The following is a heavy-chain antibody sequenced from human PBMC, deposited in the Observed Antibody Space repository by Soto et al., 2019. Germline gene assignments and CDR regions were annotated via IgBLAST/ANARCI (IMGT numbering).Heavy chain of an antibody. CDR1: GGSISSGGYY. CDR3: ARSVFP. Sequence: QVQLQESGPGLVKPSQTLSLTCTVSGGSISSGGYYCSWIRQHPGKGLEWIGYIYYSGSTYYNPSLKRRITTSLDTSKNQFSLKLSYVTAADTAVYYCARSVFPWGQGTLVTVSS. CDR2: IYYSGST. J-gene: IGHJ5*02. V-gene: IGHV4-31*03.